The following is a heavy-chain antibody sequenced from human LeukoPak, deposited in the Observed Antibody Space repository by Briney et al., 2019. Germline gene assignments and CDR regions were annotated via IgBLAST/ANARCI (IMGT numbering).Heavy chain of an antibody. D-gene: IGHD3-10*01. CDR2: IYSGGST. V-gene: IGHV3-66*01. J-gene: IGHJ6*02. CDR3: ASLWFGELFYYYYGMDV. Sequence: GGSLRLSCAASGFTVSSNYMSWVHQAPGKGLEWVSVIYSGGSTYYADSVKGRFTISRDNSKNTLYLQMNSLRAEDTAVYYCASLWFGELFYYYYGMDVWGQGTTVTVSS. CDR1: GFTVSSNY.